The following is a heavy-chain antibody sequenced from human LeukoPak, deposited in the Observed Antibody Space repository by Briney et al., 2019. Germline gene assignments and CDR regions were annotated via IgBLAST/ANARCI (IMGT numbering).Heavy chain of an antibody. V-gene: IGHV1-2*02. D-gene: IGHD3-16*02. CDR1: GYTFTDYY. CDR3: ARGRRNIWESYLLN. J-gene: IGHJ4*02. CDR2: INPNSGGT. Sequence: ASVKVSCKASGYTFTDYYIHWVRQAPGQGLEWMVWINPNSGGTHYAQKFQGRVTMTRDTSITTAYMELSSLRSDDTAVYYCARGRRNIWESYLLNWGQGTLVTVSS.